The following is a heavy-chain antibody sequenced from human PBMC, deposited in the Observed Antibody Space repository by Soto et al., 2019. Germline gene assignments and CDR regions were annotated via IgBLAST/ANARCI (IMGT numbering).Heavy chain of an antibody. Sequence: QVQLRESGPGLVKPSETLSLTCSVSGGSIGTYYWSWIRQPAGKGLEWIGRLHSSGSTNYNPSLRSRVTMSLDTAKNPFSMKLTSVTAADTAVYYCARAKDVSPSEWGQGTLVTFSS. CDR2: LHSSGST. CDR3: ARAKDVSPSE. J-gene: IGHJ4*02. V-gene: IGHV4-4*07. CDR1: GGSIGTYY. D-gene: IGHD3-16*02.